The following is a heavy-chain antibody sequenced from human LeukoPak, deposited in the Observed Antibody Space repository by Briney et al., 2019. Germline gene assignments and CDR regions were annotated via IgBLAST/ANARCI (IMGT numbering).Heavy chain of an antibody. CDR2: IIYGSSTI. V-gene: IGHV3-48*04. Sequence: GGALRSPCAALGFTSSSYAWNWFRRAPGRGREWFPSIIYGSSTIYYADSVKGRFTISRDNAKNSLYLQMNSLRAEDTAVYYCAREGLNDFWSGQRGWAFDIWGQGTMVTVSS. D-gene: IGHD3-3*01. CDR1: GFTSSSYA. CDR3: AREGLNDFWSGQRGWAFDI. J-gene: IGHJ3*02.